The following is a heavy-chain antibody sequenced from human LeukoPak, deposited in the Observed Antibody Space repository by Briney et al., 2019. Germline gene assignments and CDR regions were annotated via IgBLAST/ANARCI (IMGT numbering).Heavy chain of an antibody. CDR2: IYPGDSDT. J-gene: IGHJ4*02. D-gene: IGHD3-10*01. Sequence: GESLKISCKASGYSFTSFWIGWARQMPGKGLEWMGIIYPGDSDTRYSPSFQGQVTISADKSISTAYLQWNSLKASDTAMYYCARHYYASGSPPSHFDFWGQGTLVTVSS. CDR1: GYSFTSFW. CDR3: ARHYYASGSPPSHFDF. V-gene: IGHV5-51*01.